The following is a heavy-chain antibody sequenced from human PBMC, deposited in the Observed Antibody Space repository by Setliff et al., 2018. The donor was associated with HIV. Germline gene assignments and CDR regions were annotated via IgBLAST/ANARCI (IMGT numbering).Heavy chain of an antibody. V-gene: IGHV3-30*02. CDR2: IRSDGTNP. J-gene: IGHJ4*02. CDR1: GLTFTACG. Sequence: PGGSLRLSCAASGLTFTACGMHWVRQAPGKGLEWVASIRSDGTNPSYADSVTGRFTISRDDSKNTLYLQMNSLRAEDTAVYYCTRDFRNLGFDYWGQGTLVTVSS. CDR3: TRDFRNLGFDY.